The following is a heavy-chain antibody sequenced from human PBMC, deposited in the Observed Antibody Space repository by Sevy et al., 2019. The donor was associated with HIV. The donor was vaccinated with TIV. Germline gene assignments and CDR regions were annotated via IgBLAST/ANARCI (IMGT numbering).Heavy chain of an antibody. V-gene: IGHV4-59*08. J-gene: IGHJ6*02. CDR3: ARHDYYYYGMDV. CDR1: GGSISSYY. Sequence: SETLSLTCTVSGGSISSYYWSWIRQPPGKGLEWIGYIYYSGSTNYNPSLKSRVTISVDTSKNQFSLKLSSVTAAATAVYYCARHDYYYYGMDVWGQGTTVTVSS. CDR2: IYYSGST.